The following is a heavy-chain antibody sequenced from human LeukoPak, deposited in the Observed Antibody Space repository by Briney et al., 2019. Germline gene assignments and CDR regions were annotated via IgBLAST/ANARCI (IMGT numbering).Heavy chain of an antibody. J-gene: IGHJ4*02. CDR3: AKAPMEDSWYIHFDY. CDR1: GFIFSDFY. Sequence: GGSLRLSCEASGFIFSDFYMSWIRQVPGKGLEWVSAITNSGDDRYYADSVKGRFTISRDNSKNTLYLQINSLRAEDTAIYYCAKAPMEDSWYIHFDYWGQGTLVTVSS. V-gene: IGHV3-23*01. D-gene: IGHD6-13*01. CDR2: ITNSGDDR.